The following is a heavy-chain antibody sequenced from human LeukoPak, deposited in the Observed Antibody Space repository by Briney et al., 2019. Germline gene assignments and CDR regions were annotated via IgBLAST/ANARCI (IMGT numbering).Heavy chain of an antibody. CDR3: AKLFRAHYGPGSYDY. CDR1: GFTFSSYA. V-gene: IGHV3-23*01. CDR2: ISGSGGST. D-gene: IGHD3-10*01. J-gene: IGHJ4*02. Sequence: PEGSLRLSCAASGFTFSSYAMSWVRQAPGKGLEWVSAISGSGGSTYYADSVKGRFTISRDNSKNTLYLQMNSLRAEDTAVYYCAKLFRAHYGPGSYDYWGQGTLVTVSS.